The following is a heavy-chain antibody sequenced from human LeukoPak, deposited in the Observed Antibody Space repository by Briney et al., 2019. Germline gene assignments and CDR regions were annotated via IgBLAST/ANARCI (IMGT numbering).Heavy chain of an antibody. D-gene: IGHD6-13*01. V-gene: IGHV3-21*01. Sequence: PGGSLRLSCAASGFTFSSYSMNWVRQAPGKGLEWVSSISSSSSYIYYADSVKGRFTISRDNAKNSLYPQMNSLRAEDTAVYYCARPDEQQLVRDAFDIWGQGTMVTVSS. J-gene: IGHJ3*02. CDR2: ISSSSSYI. CDR3: ARPDEQQLVRDAFDI. CDR1: GFTFSSYS.